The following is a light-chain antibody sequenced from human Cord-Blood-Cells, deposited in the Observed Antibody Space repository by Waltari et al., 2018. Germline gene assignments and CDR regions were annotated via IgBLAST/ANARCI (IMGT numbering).Light chain of an antibody. V-gene: IGLV1-47*01. Sequence: QSVLTQPPSASGTPGQRVTISSSGSSSNIGSNYVYWYQQLPGTAPKLLIYRNNRRPSGVPDRFSGSKSGTSASLAISGLRSEDEADYYCAAWDDSLSGWVFGGGTKLTVL. CDR2: RNN. J-gene: IGLJ3*02. CDR3: AAWDDSLSGWV. CDR1: SSNIGSNY.